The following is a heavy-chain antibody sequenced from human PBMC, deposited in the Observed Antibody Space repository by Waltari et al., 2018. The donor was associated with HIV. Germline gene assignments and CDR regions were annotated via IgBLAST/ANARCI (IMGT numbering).Heavy chain of an antibody. CDR3: ARGDQSYPRLWFGEFGMDV. V-gene: IGHV4-38-2*02. CDR1: GYSISSGYY. CDR2: IYHSGST. J-gene: IGHJ6*02. D-gene: IGHD3-10*01. Sequence: QVQLQESGPGLVKPSETLSLTCTVSGYSISSGYYWGWIRQPPGKGLEWIVSIYHSGSTYYNPSLKSRVTISVDTSKNQFSLKLSSVTAADTAVYYCARGDQSYPRLWFGEFGMDVWGQGTTVTVSS.